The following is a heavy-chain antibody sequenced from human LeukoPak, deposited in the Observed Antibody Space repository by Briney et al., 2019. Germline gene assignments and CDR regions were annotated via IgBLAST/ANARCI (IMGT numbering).Heavy chain of an antibody. D-gene: IGHD3-10*01. V-gene: IGHV4-61*02. Sequence: SQTLSLTCTVSGGSISSGSYYWSWIRQPAGKGLEWIGRTYTGGSTNYNPSLKSRVTISVDTSKNQFSLKLSSVTAADTAVYYCARSHYYGSGSDIDYWGQGTLVTVSS. CDR2: TYTGGST. J-gene: IGHJ4*02. CDR1: GGSISSGSYY. CDR3: ARSHYYGSGSDIDY.